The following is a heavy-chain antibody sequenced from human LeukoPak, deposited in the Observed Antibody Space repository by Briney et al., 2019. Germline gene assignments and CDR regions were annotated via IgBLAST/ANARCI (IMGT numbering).Heavy chain of an antibody. V-gene: IGHV3-48*04. CDR2: ISSSGSTI. J-gene: IGHJ6*03. Sequence: GGSLRLSCAASGFTFSSYGMNWVRQAPGKGLEWVSYISSSGSTIYYADSVKGRFTISRDNAKNSLYLQMNSLRAEDTAVYYCARVNSGSYLPYYYYYMDVWGKGTTVTVSS. CDR1: GFTFSSYG. CDR3: ARVNSGSYLPYYYYYMDV. D-gene: IGHD1-26*01.